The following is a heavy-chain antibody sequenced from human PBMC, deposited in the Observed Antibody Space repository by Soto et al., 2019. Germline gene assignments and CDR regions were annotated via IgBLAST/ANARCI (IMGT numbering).Heavy chain of an antibody. CDR3: AKRSSSSTFDY. Sequence: EVQLLESGGGLVQPGGSLGLSCAASGFTFSSYAMSWVRQAPGKGLEWVSVISGSDDSTYYADSVKGRFTISRDNSKNTLYLQMNSLRAEDTAVYYCAKRSSSSTFDYWGQGTLVTVSS. J-gene: IGHJ4*02. CDR2: ISGSDDST. V-gene: IGHV3-23*01. CDR1: GFTFSSYA. D-gene: IGHD6-6*01.